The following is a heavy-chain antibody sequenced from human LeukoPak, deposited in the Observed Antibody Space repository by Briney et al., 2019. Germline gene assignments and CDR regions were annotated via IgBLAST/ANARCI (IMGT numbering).Heavy chain of an antibody. CDR2: IRGSGADK. J-gene: IGHJ4*02. CDR3: AKISWDGRGTFD. CDR1: GFSFSTYS. V-gene: IGHV3-23*01. Sequence: GGSLRLSCAASGFSFSTYSMSWVRQAPGKGLEWISSIRGSGADKYYADSVKGRFSISRDNSQDTLSLQMNSLRAEDTAVYYCAKISWDGRGTFDWGRGTLVTVSS. D-gene: IGHD1/OR15-1a*01.